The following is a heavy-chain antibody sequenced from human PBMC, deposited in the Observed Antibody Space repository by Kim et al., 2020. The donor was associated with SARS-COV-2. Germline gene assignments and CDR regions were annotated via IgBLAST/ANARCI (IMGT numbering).Heavy chain of an antibody. V-gene: IGHV3-11*01. CDR1: GFTFSDYY. CDR3: ARTPAYSSSRYRFDP. Sequence: GGSLRLSCAASGFTFSDYYMSWIRQAPGKGLEWVLYISSSGSTIYYADSVKGRFTISRDNAKNSLYLQMNSLRAEDTAVYYCARTPAYSSSRYRFDPWGQGTLVTVSS. CDR2: ISSSGSTI. J-gene: IGHJ5*02. D-gene: IGHD6-13*01.